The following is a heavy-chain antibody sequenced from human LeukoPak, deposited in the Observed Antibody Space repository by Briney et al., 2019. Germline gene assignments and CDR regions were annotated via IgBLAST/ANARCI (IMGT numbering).Heavy chain of an antibody. Sequence: GGSLRLSCAASGFTVSDNYMGWVRQPPGKGLGWVSTVYSGGLTYYADPVKGRFTISRDNSKNTLYLQMSSLRAEDTAVYYCVRDRWPGLGDFWGQGTTVTVSS. CDR2: VYSGGLT. CDR3: VRDRWPGLGDF. J-gene: IGHJ6*02. CDR1: GFTVSDNY. D-gene: IGHD6-19*01. V-gene: IGHV3-66*01.